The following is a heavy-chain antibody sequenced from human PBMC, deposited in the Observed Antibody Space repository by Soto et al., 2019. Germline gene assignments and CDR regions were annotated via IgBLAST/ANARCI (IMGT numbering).Heavy chain of an antibody. CDR3: ARVSGGERWIQFRYSDY. D-gene: IGHD5-18*01. Sequence: GSLRLSCAASGFTVSSNYMSWVRQAPWKGLEWVSVIYSGGSTYYADSVKGRFTISRDNSKNTLYLQMNSLRAEDTAVYYCARVSGGERWIQFRYSDYWGKGTLVTASS. V-gene: IGHV3-53*01. CDR2: IYSGGST. CDR1: GFTVSSNY. J-gene: IGHJ4*02.